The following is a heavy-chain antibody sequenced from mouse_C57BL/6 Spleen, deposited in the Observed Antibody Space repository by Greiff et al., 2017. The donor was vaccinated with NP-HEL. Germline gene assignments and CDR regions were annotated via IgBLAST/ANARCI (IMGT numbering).Heavy chain of an antibody. CDR2: ISSGGSYT. Sequence: EVQGVESGGDLVKPGGSLKLSCAASGFTFSSYGMSWVRQTPDKRLEWVATISSGGSYTYYPDSVKGRFTISRDNAKNTLYLQMSSLKSEDTAMYYCSKYYGRGDAMDYWGQGTSVTVSS. J-gene: IGHJ4*01. CDR1: GFTFSSYG. D-gene: IGHD1-1*01. V-gene: IGHV5-6*01. CDR3: SKYYGRGDAMDY.